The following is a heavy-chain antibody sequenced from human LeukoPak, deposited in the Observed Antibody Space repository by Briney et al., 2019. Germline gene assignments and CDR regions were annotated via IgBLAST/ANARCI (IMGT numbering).Heavy chain of an antibody. CDR3: AKIQLWLLDVGFPIDY. V-gene: IGHV3-30*02. D-gene: IGHD5-18*01. J-gene: IGHJ4*02. CDR2: IRYDGSNK. CDR1: GFTFSSYG. Sequence: GGSLRLSCAASGFTFSSYGMHWVRQAPGKGLEWVAFIRYDGSNKYYADSVKGRFTISRDNSKNTLYLQMNSLRAEDTVVYYCAKIQLWLLDVGFPIDYWGQGTLVTVSS.